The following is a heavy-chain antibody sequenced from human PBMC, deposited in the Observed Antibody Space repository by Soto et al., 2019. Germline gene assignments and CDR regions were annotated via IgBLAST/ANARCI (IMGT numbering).Heavy chain of an antibody. V-gene: IGHV3-7*01. J-gene: IGHJ4*02. CDR3: TRISRSEVGDF. D-gene: IGHD2-2*01. Sequence: PGGSLRLSCAASGFPFTGSWMNWVRQAPGKGLEWVDNINQDGSEKYYVDSVKGRFTISRDNAKNSLYLRMNSLRAEDTAIYYCTRISRSEVGDFWGQGTLVTVSS. CDR1: GFPFTGSW. CDR2: INQDGSEK.